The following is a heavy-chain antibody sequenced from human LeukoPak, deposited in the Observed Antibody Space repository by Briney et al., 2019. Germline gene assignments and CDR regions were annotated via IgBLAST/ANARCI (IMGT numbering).Heavy chain of an antibody. V-gene: IGHV4-4*07. J-gene: IGHJ4*02. CDR2: IYTSGST. CDR3: ASDAEGPFEY. CDR1: GGSINSYY. Sequence: SETLSLTCTVSGGSINSYYWSCIREPAGKGLEWIGRIYTSGSTNYNPSLKSRVTMSVGTSKNQSPLKLSSVTAADTAVYFCASDAEGPFEYWGQGTLVTVSS.